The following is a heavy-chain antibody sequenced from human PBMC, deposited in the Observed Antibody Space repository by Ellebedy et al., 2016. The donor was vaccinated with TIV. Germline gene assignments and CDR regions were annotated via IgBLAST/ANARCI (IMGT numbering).Heavy chain of an antibody. J-gene: IGHJ5*02. CDR2: INPNSGGT. Sequence: AASVKVSCKASGYTFTGYYMHWVRQAPGQGLEWMGWINPNSGGTNYAQKFQGWVTMTRDTSISTAYMELSRLGSDDTAVYYCARGEGSTVTTEGRMPQGRSGWFDPWGQGTLVTVSS. CDR3: ARGEGSTVTTEGRMPQGRSGWFDP. CDR1: GYTFTGYY. D-gene: IGHD4-17*01. V-gene: IGHV1-2*04.